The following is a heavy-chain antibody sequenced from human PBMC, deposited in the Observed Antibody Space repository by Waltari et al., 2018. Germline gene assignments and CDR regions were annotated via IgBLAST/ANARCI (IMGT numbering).Heavy chain of an antibody. J-gene: IGHJ5*02. Sequence: EVQLVESGGGLVQPGGSLRLSCAASGFTFSSYWMHWVRQAPGEGRVWVSRVWTDGSSTRYAASVMGRFPISRDNAKNTLYLQMNSLRAEDTAVYYCVRDFLHGGSWGQGTLVTVSS. V-gene: IGHV3-74*01. CDR2: VWTDGSST. CDR1: GFTFSSYW. CDR3: VRDFLHGGS. D-gene: IGHD3-16*01.